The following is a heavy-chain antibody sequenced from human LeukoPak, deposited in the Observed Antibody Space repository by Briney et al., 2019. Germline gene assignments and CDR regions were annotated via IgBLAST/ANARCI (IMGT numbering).Heavy chain of an antibody. Sequence: SQTLSLTCAVTGGSISSGGYSWSWIRQPPGKGLEWIGYIYHSGSTNYNPSLKSRVTISVDTSKNQFSLKLSSVTAADTAVYYCARALYCSSTSCRTNWFDPWGQGTLVTVSS. V-gene: IGHV4-30-2*01. CDR1: GGSISSGGYS. CDR3: ARALYCSSTSCRTNWFDP. CDR2: IYHSGST. D-gene: IGHD2-2*01. J-gene: IGHJ5*02.